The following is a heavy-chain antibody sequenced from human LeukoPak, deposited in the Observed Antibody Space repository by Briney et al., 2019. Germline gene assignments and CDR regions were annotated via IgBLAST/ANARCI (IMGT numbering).Heavy chain of an antibody. CDR3: ARSNYSSSWPTLDN. D-gene: IGHD6-13*01. V-gene: IGHV3-30*03. CDR2: ISYDGSNK. Sequence: GGSLRLSCAASGFTFSSYGMHWVRQAPGKGLEWVAVISYDGSNKYYADSVKGRFTISRDNSKNTLYLQMNSLRAEDTAVYYCARSNYSSSWPTLDNWGQGTLVTVSS. J-gene: IGHJ4*02. CDR1: GFTFSSYG.